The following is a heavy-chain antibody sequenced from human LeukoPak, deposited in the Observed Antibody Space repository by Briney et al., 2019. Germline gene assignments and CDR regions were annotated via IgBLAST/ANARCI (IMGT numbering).Heavy chain of an antibody. D-gene: IGHD3-22*01. V-gene: IGHV1-2*02. CDR2: INPNSGGT. J-gene: IGHJ4*02. CDR3: ARSITMIVVVITYFDY. CDR1: GYTFTGYY. Sequence: GASVKVSCKASGYTFTGYYMHWVRQAPGQGLEWMGWINPNSGGTNYAQKFQGRVTMTRDTSLSTAYMELSRLRSDDTAVYYCARSITMIVVVITYFDYWGQGTLVTVSS.